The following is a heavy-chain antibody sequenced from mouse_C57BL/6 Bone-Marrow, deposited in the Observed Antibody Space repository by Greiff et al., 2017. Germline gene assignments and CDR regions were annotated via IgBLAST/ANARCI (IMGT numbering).Heavy chain of an antibody. CDR1: GYTFTSYW. V-gene: IGHV1-69*01. CDR2: IDPSDSYT. J-gene: IGHJ2*01. Sequence: VQLQQPGAELVMPGASVKLSCKASGYTFTSYWMYWVKQRPGQGLEWIGEIDPSDSYTNYNQKFKGKSTLTVDKSSSTAYMQLSSLTSEDSAVYYCARRDWTFDYWGQGTTLTVSS. D-gene: IGHD3-3*01. CDR3: ARRDWTFDY.